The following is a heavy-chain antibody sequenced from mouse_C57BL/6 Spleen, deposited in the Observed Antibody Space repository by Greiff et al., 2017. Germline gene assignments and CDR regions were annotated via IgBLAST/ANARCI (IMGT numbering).Heavy chain of an antibody. Sequence: QVQLQQPGAELVRPGSSVKLSCKASGYTFTSYWMHWVKQRPIQGLEWIGNIDPSDSETHYNQKFKDKATLTVDKSSSTAYMQLSSLTSEDSAVYYCARGGWEGPYYFDYWGQGTTLTVSS. V-gene: IGHV1-52*01. CDR1: GYTFTSYW. J-gene: IGHJ2*01. CDR3: ARGGWEGPYYFDY. CDR2: IDPSDSET. D-gene: IGHD3-3*01.